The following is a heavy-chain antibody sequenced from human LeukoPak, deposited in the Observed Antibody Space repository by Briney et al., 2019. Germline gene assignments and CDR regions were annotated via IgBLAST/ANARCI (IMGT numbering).Heavy chain of an antibody. J-gene: IGHJ4*02. CDR1: GFTFSSYW. D-gene: IGHD2-15*01. Sequence: PGGSLRLSCAASGFTFSSYWMSWVRQAPGKGLEWVANIKQDGSGKYYVDSVKGRFTISRDNAKNSLYLQMNSLRAEDTAVYYCARAVVAATLYYFDYWGQGTLVTVSS. CDR3: ARAVVAATLYYFDY. V-gene: IGHV3-7*04. CDR2: IKQDGSGK.